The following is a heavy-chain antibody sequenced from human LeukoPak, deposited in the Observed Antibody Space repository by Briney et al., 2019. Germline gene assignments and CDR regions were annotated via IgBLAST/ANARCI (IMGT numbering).Heavy chain of an antibody. V-gene: IGHV1-2*02. CDR2: INPNTGGT. CDR3: ARVHATGYFSLDLGY. D-gene: IGHD3-9*01. CDR1: GYTFTGYF. Sequence: GASVRVSCQASGYTFTGYFMHWVRQAPGQGLDWMGWINPNTGGTKYAQKFQGRVTMTRDTSIGTAYMELSTVTSDDTAVYFCARVHATGYFSLDLGYWGQGTLVTVSS. J-gene: IGHJ4*02.